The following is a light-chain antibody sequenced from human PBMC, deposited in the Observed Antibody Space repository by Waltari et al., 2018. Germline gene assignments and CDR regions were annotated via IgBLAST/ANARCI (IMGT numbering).Light chain of an antibody. CDR2: DVS. Sequence: QSALTQPASVSGSPGQSITIPCTGPSSDVGAYNYVSWYQQHPGKAPKLMIYDVSNRPSGVSNRFSGSKSGNTASLTISGLQAEDEADYYCSSYISSSTLELFGGGTSLTVL. J-gene: IGLJ2*01. CDR1: SSDVGAYNY. CDR3: SSYISSSTLEL. V-gene: IGLV2-14*03.